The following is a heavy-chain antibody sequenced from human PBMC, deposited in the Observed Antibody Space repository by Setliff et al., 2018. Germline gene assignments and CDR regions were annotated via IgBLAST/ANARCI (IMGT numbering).Heavy chain of an antibody. V-gene: IGHV4-34*01. CDR3: ARESRYGGYMDV. J-gene: IGHJ6*03. D-gene: IGHD3-16*01. CDR1: GGSFSGYY. Sequence: PSETLSLTCAVYGGSFSGYYWSWIRQPPGKGLEWIGEINHGGSTNYNPSLKSRVTISVDTSKNQFSLKLSSVTAADTAVYYCARESRYGGYMDVWGKGTTVTVSS. CDR2: INHGGST.